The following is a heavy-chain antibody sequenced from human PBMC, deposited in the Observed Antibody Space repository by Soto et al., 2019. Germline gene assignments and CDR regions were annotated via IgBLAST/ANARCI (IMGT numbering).Heavy chain of an antibody. CDR2: IYWDDSK. CDR3: ALKGPEDWPLDY. CDR1: GFSLSTSGVG. D-gene: IGHD3-9*01. J-gene: IGHJ4*02. V-gene: IGHV2-5*02. Sequence: QITLKESGPTLVRPTQTLTLTCAFSGFSLSTSGVGVGWIRQPPGKALEWLAVIYWDDSKHYSPSLRSRLTITKDTSKNQVVLTMTNMDPMETGTYYCALKGPEDWPLDYWCQGTLVTVSS.